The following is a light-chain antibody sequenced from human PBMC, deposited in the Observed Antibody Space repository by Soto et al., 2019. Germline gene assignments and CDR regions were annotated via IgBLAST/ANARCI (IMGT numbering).Light chain of an antibody. CDR3: QHHVHGPT. CDR2: DVS. Sequence: EIVVTQSPATLSLSLGERATLSCRTRQSVGTYLGWYQQKPGQAPRLLMSDVSRSATGIPARFSGSGSGTAFTLTITCLETDAVAVYYWQHHVHGPTFGGATKVEIK. J-gene: IGKJ4*01. V-gene: IGKV3-11*01. CDR1: QSVGTY.